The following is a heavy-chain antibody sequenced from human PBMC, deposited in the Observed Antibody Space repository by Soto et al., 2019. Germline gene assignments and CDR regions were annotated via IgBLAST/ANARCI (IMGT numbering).Heavy chain of an antibody. Sequence: PGGSLRLSCAASGFTFSSYGLNWVRQAPGKGLEWVSSISSRSSYIYYADSVQGRFTISRDNARNSLYLQMNSLRAEDTAVYYCARDRVTGTINYFYGMDVWGQGTTVTVSS. J-gene: IGHJ6*02. CDR2: ISSRSSYI. CDR1: GFTFSSYG. CDR3: ARDRVTGTINYFYGMDV. V-gene: IGHV3-21*01. D-gene: IGHD1-7*01.